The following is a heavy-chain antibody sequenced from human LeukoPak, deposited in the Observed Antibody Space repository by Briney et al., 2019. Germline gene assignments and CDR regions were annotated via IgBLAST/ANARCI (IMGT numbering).Heavy chain of an antibody. CDR2: ISSSSSYI. J-gene: IGHJ4*02. D-gene: IGHD6-6*01. V-gene: IGHV3-21*04. CDR1: GFTFSSYS. CDR3: AKEGPAAARFCDY. Sequence: GGSLRLSCAASGFTFSSYSMNWVRQAPGKGLEWVSSISSSSSYIYYADSVKGRFTISRDNAKNSLYLQMSSLRAEDTAVYYCAKEGPAAARFCDYWGQGTLVTVSS.